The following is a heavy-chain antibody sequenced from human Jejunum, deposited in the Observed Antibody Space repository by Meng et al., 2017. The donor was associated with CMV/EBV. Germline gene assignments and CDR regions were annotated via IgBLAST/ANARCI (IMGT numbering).Heavy chain of an antibody. V-gene: IGHV3-7*04. CDR2: IRYDGGER. CDR3: TRALDY. J-gene: IGHJ4*02. Sequence: LGLSWCASGFHFKGCWRGWGRQAPGRGLGWVANIRYDGGERYYVNSVEGRFFIYRDNARNTLYLQMNSLRGDDSAIYYCTRALDYWGQGTPVTVSS. CDR1: GFHFKGCW.